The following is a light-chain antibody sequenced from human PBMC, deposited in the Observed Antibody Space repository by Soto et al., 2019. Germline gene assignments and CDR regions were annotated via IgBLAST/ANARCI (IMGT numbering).Light chain of an antibody. Sequence: PGERATVSCRASQSVGGSSLAWYQQRPGQAPSLLIYDTSKRATGIPDRFSGSGSGTDFTLTISRLEPEDFAVYYCQQYQNAPRTFGQGTKWIS. CDR1: QSVGGSS. CDR2: DTS. CDR3: QQYQNAPRT. J-gene: IGKJ1*01. V-gene: IGKV3-20*01.